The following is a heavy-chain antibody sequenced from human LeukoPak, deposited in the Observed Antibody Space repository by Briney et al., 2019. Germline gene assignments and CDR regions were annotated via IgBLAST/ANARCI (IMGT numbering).Heavy chain of an antibody. CDR2: IYHSEST. J-gene: IGHJ4*02. CDR3: ARGVVIAPQTFDY. D-gene: IGHD2-21*01. CDR1: GYSISSGYY. V-gene: IGHV4-38-2*02. Sequence: SETLSLTCTVSGYSISSGYYWGWIRQPPGTGLEWIGSIYHSESTYYNPSLKSRVTILVDTSKNQFSLKLSSVTAADTAVYYCARGVVIAPQTFDYWGQGTLVTVSS.